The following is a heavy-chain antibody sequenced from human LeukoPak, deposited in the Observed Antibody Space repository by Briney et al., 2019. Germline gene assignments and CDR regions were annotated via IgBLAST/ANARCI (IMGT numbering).Heavy chain of an antibody. J-gene: IGHJ4*02. Sequence: SETLSLTCAVYGVSSSGYYWSWIRQPPGKGLEWIGEINHSGSTNYNPSLKSRLTISVDTSKNQLFLKLTSVTAADTSVYYCGREVRIPLRPIDYWGQGTLVTVSS. D-gene: IGHD3-10*01. CDR3: GREVRIPLRPIDY. CDR2: INHSGST. V-gene: IGHV4-34*01. CDR1: GVSSSGYY.